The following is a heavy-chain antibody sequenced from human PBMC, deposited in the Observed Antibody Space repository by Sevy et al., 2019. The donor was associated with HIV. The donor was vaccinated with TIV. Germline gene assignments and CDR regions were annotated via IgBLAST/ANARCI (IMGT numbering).Heavy chain of an antibody. J-gene: IGHJ4*01. CDR3: ARVGDYYFGSGTSSTIFDF. Sequence: SETLSLTCTDSGGSISSYYWSWIRQPPGKGLEWIGYIYYTGSTNFNPSLKSRVTISIDTSKNHFSLKLSSVTAADTAMYYYARVGDYYFGSGTSSTIFDFWGQGTLVTVSS. V-gene: IGHV4-59*01. CDR1: GGSISSYY. D-gene: IGHD3-10*01. CDR2: IYYTGST.